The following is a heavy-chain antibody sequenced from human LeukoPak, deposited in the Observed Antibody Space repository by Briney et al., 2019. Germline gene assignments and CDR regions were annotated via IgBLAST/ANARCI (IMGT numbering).Heavy chain of an antibody. V-gene: IGHV3-30-3*01. CDR1: GFTFSSYT. J-gene: IGHJ4*02. D-gene: IGHD2-15*01. Sequence: GGSLRLSCAASGFTFSSYTMHWVRQAPGKGLEWVAVISYDGNSEYYADSVKGRFTISRDRSRNTLYLQMNSLRTEDTAVYYCAAEYCGGGFCYTRHSGHDYWGQGTLVTVSS. CDR2: ISYDGNSE. CDR3: AAEYCGGGFCYTRHSGHDY.